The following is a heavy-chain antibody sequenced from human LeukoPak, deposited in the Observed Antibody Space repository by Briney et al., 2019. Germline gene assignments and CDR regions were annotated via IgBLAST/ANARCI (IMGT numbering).Heavy chain of an antibody. CDR3: ARDLRSRIAATDWFDP. V-gene: IGHV1-18*01. J-gene: IGHJ5*02. Sequence: ASVKVSCTASGYTFTSYGISWLRQAPGQGLEWMGWISAYNGNTNYAQKLQGRVTMTTDTSTSTAYMELRSLRSDDTAVYYCARDLRSRIAATDWFDPWGQGTLVTVSS. CDR2: ISAYNGNT. D-gene: IGHD2-15*01. CDR1: GYTFTSYG.